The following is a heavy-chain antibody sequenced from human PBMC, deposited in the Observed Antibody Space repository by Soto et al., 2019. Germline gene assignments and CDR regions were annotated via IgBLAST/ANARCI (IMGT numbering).Heavy chain of an antibody. CDR2: ISYDGSNK. Sequence: QVQLVESGGGVVQPGRSLRLSCAASGFTFSSYAMHWVRQAPGKGLEWVAVISYDGSNKYYADSVKGRLTISRDNSKNTMYLQMNSLRAEDTAVYYCARDQNGYCAYSVADYWGQGTLLTVSS. D-gene: IGHD5-12*01. V-gene: IGHV3-30-3*01. J-gene: IGHJ4*02. CDR1: GFTFSSYA. CDR3: ARDQNGYCAYSVADY.